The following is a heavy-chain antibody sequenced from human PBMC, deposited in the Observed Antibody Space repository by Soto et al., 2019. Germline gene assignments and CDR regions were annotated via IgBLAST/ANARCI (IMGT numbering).Heavy chain of an antibody. Sequence: GGSLRLSCAASGFTFSSYSMNWVRQAPGKGLEWVSSISSSNSYIYYADSVKGRFTISRDNAKNSLYLQMNSLRAEDTAVYYCARDRGLLWFGERRDYYGMDVWGQGTTVTVSS. CDR2: ISSSNSYI. D-gene: IGHD3-10*01. V-gene: IGHV3-21*01. J-gene: IGHJ6*02. CDR3: ARDRGLLWFGERRDYYGMDV. CDR1: GFTFSSYS.